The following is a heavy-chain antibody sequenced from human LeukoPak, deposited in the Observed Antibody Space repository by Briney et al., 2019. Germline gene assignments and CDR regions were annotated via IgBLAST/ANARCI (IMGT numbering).Heavy chain of an antibody. CDR1: GFTFSSYS. CDR2: ISSSSSTI. J-gene: IGHJ6*02. Sequence: QAGGSLRLSCAASGFTFSSYSMNWVRQAPGKGLEWVSYISSSSSTIYYADSVKGRFTISRDNAKNSLYLQMNSLRDEDTAVYYCARGDTIFGVVKSIYYYGMDVWGQGTTVTVSS. CDR3: ARGDTIFGVVKSIYYYGMDV. V-gene: IGHV3-48*02. D-gene: IGHD3-3*01.